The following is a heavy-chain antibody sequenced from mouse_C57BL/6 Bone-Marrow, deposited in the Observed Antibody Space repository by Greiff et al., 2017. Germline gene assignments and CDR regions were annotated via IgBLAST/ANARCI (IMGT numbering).Heavy chain of an antibody. J-gene: IGHJ1*03. CDR2: ISNLAYSI. V-gene: IGHV5-15*01. Sequence: EVMLVESGGGLVQPGGSLKLSCAASGFTFSDYGMAWVRQAPRKGPEWVAFISNLAYSIYYADTVTGRFTISRANAKNTLYLEMSSLRSEDTAMYYCARQNKGYFDVWGTGTTVTVSS. CDR1: GFTFSDYG. CDR3: ARQNKGYFDV.